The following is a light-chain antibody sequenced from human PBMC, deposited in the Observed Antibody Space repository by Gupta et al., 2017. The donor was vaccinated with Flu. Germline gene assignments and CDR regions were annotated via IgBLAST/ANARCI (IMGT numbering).Light chain of an antibody. V-gene: IGKV4-1*01. CDR2: WAS. J-gene: IGKJ1*01. CDR3: HQDLYDLGT. Sequence: SQGERATINCKSSQSLLYSTNNKNYLAWYQQKPGQPPKLLIYWASTRESGVPDRFSGSGSGTDFTLTISSLQAEDVAVYYCHQDLYDLGTFGQGTKVEIK. CDR1: QSLLYSTNNKNY.